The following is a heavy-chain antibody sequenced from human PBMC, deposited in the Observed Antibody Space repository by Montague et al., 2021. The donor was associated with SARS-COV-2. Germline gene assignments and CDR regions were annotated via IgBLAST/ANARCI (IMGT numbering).Heavy chain of an antibody. CDR3: ARGSGWMVNAFDI. V-gene: IGHV4-59*01. CDR1: GSSISSYY. CDR2: IYSSGST. J-gene: IGHJ3*02. Sequence: SETLSLTCTVSGSSISSYYWSWIRQPPGKGLEWIGYIYSSGSTNYNPSLKSRVTISVDTSNNQFSLKLSSVTAADTAVYYCARGSGWMVNAFDIWGQGTMVTVSS. D-gene: IGHD6-19*01.